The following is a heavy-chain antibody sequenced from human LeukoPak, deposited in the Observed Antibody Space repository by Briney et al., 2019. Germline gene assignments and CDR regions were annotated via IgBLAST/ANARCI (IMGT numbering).Heavy chain of an antibody. V-gene: IGHV1-8*01. CDR1: GYTFTSYD. Sequence: GASVTVSCTASGYTFTSYDINWVRQATGQGLEWMGWMNPNSGNTGYAQKFQGRVTMTRNTSISTAYMELSSLRSEATAVYYCARAVGSGFDPWGQGTLVTVSS. D-gene: IGHD1-26*01. CDR3: ARAVGSGFDP. J-gene: IGHJ5*02. CDR2: MNPNSGNT.